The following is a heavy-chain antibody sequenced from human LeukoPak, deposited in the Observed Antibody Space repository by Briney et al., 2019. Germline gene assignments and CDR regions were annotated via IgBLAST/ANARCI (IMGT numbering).Heavy chain of an antibody. Sequence: GGSLRLSCAASGLTFSSYSMNWVRQAPGKGLEWVSSISSSSSYIYYADSVKGRFTISRDNAKNSLYLQMNSLRAEDTAVYYCARDRAVTEPFDYWGQGTLVTVSS. CDR2: ISSSSSYI. CDR3: ARDRAVTEPFDY. CDR1: GLTFSSYS. J-gene: IGHJ4*02. D-gene: IGHD1-14*01. V-gene: IGHV3-21*01.